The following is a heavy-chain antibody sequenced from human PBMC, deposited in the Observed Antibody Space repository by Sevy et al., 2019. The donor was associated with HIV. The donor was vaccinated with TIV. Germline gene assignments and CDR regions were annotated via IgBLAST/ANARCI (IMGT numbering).Heavy chain of an antibody. V-gene: IGHV1-2*02. CDR2: INPNSGGT. CDR3: AGSVAFWSGFHY. Sequence: ASVKVSCKASGYTFTGYYMHWVRQAPGQGLEWMGWINPNSGGTNYAQKFQGRDTMTRDTSISTAYMELSRLRSDDTALYYCAGSVAFWSGFHYWGQGTLVTFSS. D-gene: IGHD3-3*01. CDR1: GYTFTGYY. J-gene: IGHJ4*02.